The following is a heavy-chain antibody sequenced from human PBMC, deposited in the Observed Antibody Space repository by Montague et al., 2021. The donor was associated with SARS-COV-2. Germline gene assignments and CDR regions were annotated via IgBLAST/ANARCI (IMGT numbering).Heavy chain of an antibody. CDR1: GGSFSGYY. CDR3: ARGTNRVFTYDYDSSGYASDY. CDR2: INHSGST. Sequence: SETLSLTCAVYGGSFSGYYWSWIRQPPGKGLGWIGEINHSGSTKYNPSLKSRVTISVDTSKNQFSLKLSSVTAADTAVYYCARGTNRVFTYDYDSSGYASDYWGQGTLVTVSS. V-gene: IGHV4-34*01. J-gene: IGHJ4*02. D-gene: IGHD3-22*01.